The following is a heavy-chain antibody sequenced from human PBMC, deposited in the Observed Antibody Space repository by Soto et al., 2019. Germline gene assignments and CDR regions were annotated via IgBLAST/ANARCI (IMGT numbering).Heavy chain of an antibody. D-gene: IGHD1-26*01. CDR3: ARGGDYFYMGV. Sequence: QVQLQESGPGLVKPSETLSLTCAVSGGSISISNWWSWVRQTPGKGLEWIGQIHHTGSTNYSPSLTSRVTISVDKSKNQFSLKMNSVTAADTAVYYCARGGDYFYMGVWGKGTTVTVAS. CDR2: IHHTGST. CDR1: GGSISISNW. J-gene: IGHJ6*03. V-gene: IGHV4-4*02.